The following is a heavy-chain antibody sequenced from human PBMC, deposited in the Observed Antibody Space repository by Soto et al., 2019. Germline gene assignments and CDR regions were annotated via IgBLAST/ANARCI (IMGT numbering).Heavy chain of an antibody. V-gene: IGHV1-46*01. Sequence: EASVKVSCKASGYTFTSYYMHWVRQAPGQGLEWMGIINPSGGSTNYAQKFQGRVTITADKSTSTAYMELSSLRSEDTAVYYCASHPRITGTWPDYWGQGTLVTVSS. J-gene: IGHJ4*02. D-gene: IGHD1-7*01. CDR1: GYTFTSYY. CDR2: INPSGGST. CDR3: ASHPRITGTWPDY.